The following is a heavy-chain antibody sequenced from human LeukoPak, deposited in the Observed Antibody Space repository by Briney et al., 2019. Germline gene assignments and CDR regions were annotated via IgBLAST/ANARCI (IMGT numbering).Heavy chain of an antibody. J-gene: IGHJ1*01. CDR1: GFTFSNSW. CDR3: ATYSSRNAREFQS. Sequence: GGSLRLSCEASGFTFSNSWMTWVRQTPGKGLEWVANIKTDGSEKYYVDSVKGRFTISRDNAKNSLYLQMNSLRAEDTAVYYCATYSSRNAREFQSWGQGTLVTVSS. CDR2: IKTDGSEK. V-gene: IGHV3-7*01. D-gene: IGHD2-2*01.